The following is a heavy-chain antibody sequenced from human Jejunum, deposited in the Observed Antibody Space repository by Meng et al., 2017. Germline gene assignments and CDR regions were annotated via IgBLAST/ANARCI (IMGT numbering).Heavy chain of an antibody. V-gene: IGHV3-7*01. J-gene: IGHJ4*02. Sequence: GGPLRLSCAASGFTLSSYWMTWVRQAPGKGLEWVANIRKDGNEIYYVDSVKGRFTVSRDNARNTLHRQMNSLRAEDTAVYYCARDDGDFSFHYWGQGSLVTVSS. CDR3: ARDDGDFSFHY. CDR1: GFTLSSYW. CDR2: IRKDGNEI. D-gene: IGHD4-17*01.